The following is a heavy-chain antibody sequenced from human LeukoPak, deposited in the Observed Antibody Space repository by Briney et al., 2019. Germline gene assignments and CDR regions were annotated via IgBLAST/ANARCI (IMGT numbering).Heavy chain of an antibody. D-gene: IGHD1-14*01. Sequence: SETLSLTCTVSGYSISRGYHWGWVRQPPGKGLEWIGSVHQSGSTYYNPSLMSRLTISADTSKNHFSLKLDSVTAADTAVYYCARVNFNPDYWGQGTLVTVSS. V-gene: IGHV4-38-2*02. CDR3: ARVNFNPDY. CDR2: VHQSGST. CDR1: GYSISRGYH. J-gene: IGHJ4*02.